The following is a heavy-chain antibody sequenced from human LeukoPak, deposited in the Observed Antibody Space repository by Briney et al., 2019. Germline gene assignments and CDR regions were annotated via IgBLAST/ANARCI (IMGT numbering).Heavy chain of an antibody. D-gene: IGHD3-16*01. CDR2: ISGSGRRI. J-gene: IGHJ4*02. Sequence: PGGSLRLSCAASGLTFSNYEMNWVRQAPGKGLEWVSFISGSGRRIYYADSVKGRFTISRDSAKNSLYLQMNNLRVEDTAVYYCAKDQGRGGFGLDCWGQGTLVTVSS. V-gene: IGHV3-48*03. CDR3: AKDQGRGGFGLDC. CDR1: GLTFSNYE.